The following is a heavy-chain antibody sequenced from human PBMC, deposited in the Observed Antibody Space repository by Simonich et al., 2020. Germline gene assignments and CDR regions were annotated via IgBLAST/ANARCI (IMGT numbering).Heavy chain of an antibody. J-gene: IGHJ3*02. Sequence: EVQLVESGGGLVQPGGSLRLSCAASGFTFSSYWMHWVRQAPGKGLVGVSRINSDGSITSYADSGKGRFTISRDNAKNTLYLQMNSLRAEDTAVYYCARDYSNYDAFDIWGQGTMVTVSS. D-gene: IGHD4-4*01. V-gene: IGHV3-74*01. CDR3: ARDYSNYDAFDI. CDR1: GFTFSSYW. CDR2: INSDGSIT.